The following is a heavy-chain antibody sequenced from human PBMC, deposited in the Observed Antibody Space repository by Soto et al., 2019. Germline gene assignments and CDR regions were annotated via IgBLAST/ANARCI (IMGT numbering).Heavy chain of an antibody. CDR1: GGTFNTYT. V-gene: IGHV1-69*02. CDR2: FIPILDMA. CDR3: AITYCSDTSCPRDFDF. J-gene: IGHJ4*02. Sequence: QVQVVQSGAEVKKPESSVKVSCKPSGGTFNTYTVNWVRLAPGHGLEWMGRFIPILDMANYAQKFQDRVTITADRSTFTAYMELNSLTSDDTAVYYCAITYCSDTSCPRDFDFWGPGTRVTVSS. D-gene: IGHD2-15*01.